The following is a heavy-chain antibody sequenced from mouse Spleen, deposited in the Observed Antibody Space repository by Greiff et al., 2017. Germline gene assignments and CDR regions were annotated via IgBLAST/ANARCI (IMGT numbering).Heavy chain of an antibody. Sequence: EVKLMESGGGLVKPGGSLKLSCAASGFTFSSYAMSWVRQTPEKRLEWVATISSGGSYTYYPDSVKGRFTISRDNAKNTLYLQMSSLRSEDTAMYYCARLLDAMDYWGQGTSVTVSS. CDR3: ARLLDAMDY. J-gene: IGHJ4*01. CDR2: ISSGGSYT. V-gene: IGHV5-9-1*01. CDR1: GFTFSSYA.